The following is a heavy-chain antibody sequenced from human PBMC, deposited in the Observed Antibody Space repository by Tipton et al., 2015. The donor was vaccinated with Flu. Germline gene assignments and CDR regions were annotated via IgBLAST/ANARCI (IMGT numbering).Heavy chain of an antibody. V-gene: IGHV1-46*01. CDR2: INPSDGRT. J-gene: IGHJ4*02. Sequence: QLVQSGAEVKKPGASVKVSCKTSGYAFTTHYMHWMRQAPGQGLEWMGTINPSDGRTRYAQRFQGRVTMTRDTSTSTVYMELSSLRSEDTAVDYCARGTGDTDYFPPDPEYCDYWGQGTQVTVSS. CDR3: ARGTGDTDYFPPDPEYCDY. D-gene: IGHD2/OR15-2a*01. CDR1: GYAFTTHY.